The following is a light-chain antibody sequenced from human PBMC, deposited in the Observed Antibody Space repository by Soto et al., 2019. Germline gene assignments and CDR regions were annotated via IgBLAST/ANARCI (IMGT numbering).Light chain of an antibody. CDR3: SAYTRRLTLYV. J-gene: IGLJ1*01. Sequence: QSVLTQPASVSGSPGQSITISCTGTSSDVGTYNYVSWYQQHSGKAPKLMIYEVSNRPSGVSNRFSGSKSGNTASLTISGLQAEDEADYYCSAYTRRLTLYVFGSGTKVTVL. V-gene: IGLV2-14*01. CDR1: SSDVGTYNY. CDR2: EVS.